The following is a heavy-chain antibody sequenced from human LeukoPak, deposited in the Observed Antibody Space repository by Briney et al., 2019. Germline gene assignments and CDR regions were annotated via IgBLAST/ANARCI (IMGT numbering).Heavy chain of an antibody. Sequence: EASVKVSCKASGYTFTSYGISWVRQAPGQGLEWMGWISAYNGNTNYAQKLQGRVTMTTDTSTSTAYMELRSLRSDGTAVYYRARDFSGASVTTVYYYGMDVWGQGTTVTVSS. CDR2: ISAYNGNT. D-gene: IGHD4-17*01. J-gene: IGHJ6*02. CDR1: GYTFTSYG. CDR3: ARDFSGASVTTVYYYGMDV. V-gene: IGHV1-18*01.